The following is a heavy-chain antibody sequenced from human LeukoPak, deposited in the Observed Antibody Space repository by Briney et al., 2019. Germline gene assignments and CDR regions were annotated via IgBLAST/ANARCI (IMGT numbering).Heavy chain of an antibody. Sequence: SETLSLTCAISGHSTTRGYYWAWFRQSPGKGLEWIATFFQSHRSFYTASLESRVTVSLDTSKSQFSLNLTSVTAADTAVYYCARVRSVPYLLDSWGRGTQVTASS. J-gene: IGHJ4*02. CDR3: ARVRSVPYLLDS. CDR2: FFQSHRS. V-gene: IGHV4-38-2*01. CDR1: GHSTTRGYY. D-gene: IGHD3-10*01.